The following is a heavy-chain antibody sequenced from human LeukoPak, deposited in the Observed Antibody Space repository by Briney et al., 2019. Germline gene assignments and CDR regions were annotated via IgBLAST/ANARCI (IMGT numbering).Heavy chain of an antibody. CDR2: ISGSGRTV. CDR1: GFIFSISM. D-gene: IGHD3-10*02. Sequence: GGSLRLSCAASGFIFSISMMNWVRQAPGKGLEWISFISGSGRTVYYADSVKGRFTISRDNAKNSLYLQMNSLRAEDTALYYCARDLHYYVAMDVWGQGTTVTVSS. CDR3: ARDLHYYVAMDV. V-gene: IGHV3-48*04. J-gene: IGHJ6*02.